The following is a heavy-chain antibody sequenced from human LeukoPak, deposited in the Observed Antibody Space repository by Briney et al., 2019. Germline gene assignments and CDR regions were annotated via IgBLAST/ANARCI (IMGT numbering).Heavy chain of an antibody. CDR3: ARDFYCSRTSCYAPSFDY. Sequence: PGRSLRLSCAASGFTFSSYGMHWVRQAPGKGLEWVALIGYDGSNEYYADSVKGRFTISRDNSKSTLYLQMKSLRAEDTAVYYCARDFYCSRTSCYAPSFDYRGQGTLVTVSS. CDR1: GFTFSSYG. CDR2: IGYDGSNE. V-gene: IGHV3-33*01. J-gene: IGHJ4*02. D-gene: IGHD2-2*01.